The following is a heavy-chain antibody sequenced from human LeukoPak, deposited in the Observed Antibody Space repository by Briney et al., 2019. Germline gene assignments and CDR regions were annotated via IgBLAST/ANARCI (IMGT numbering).Heavy chain of an antibody. CDR1: GYTFTCYS. V-gene: IGHV1-18*01. CDR3: ARDNARIGGEWLLYQYYYYGMDV. Sequence: ASVNVSCTASGYTFTCYSISWVRDAPGQGLEWMGWSSAYNGKTNYAQKLPGRVTMTTDTSTTTAYMELGSPRTDDTAVYCCARDNARIGGEWLLYQYYYYGMDVWGQGGTVTVSS. D-gene: IGHD3-3*01. J-gene: IGHJ6*02. CDR2: SSAYNGKT.